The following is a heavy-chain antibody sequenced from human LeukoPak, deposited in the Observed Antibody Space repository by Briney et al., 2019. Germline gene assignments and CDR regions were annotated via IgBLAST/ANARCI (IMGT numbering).Heavy chain of an antibody. Sequence: ASETLSLTCAVYGGSFSGYYWSWIRQPPGKGLEGIGEINHSGSTNYNPSLKSRVTVSVDTSNNRFSLKLSCGTAGDTAVYYCARARAMMRWLGNAFDVWGHGTMVTVSS. CDR2: INHSGST. CDR3: ARARAMMRWLGNAFDV. J-gene: IGHJ3*01. D-gene: IGHD6-19*01. CDR1: GGSFSGYY. V-gene: IGHV4-34*01.